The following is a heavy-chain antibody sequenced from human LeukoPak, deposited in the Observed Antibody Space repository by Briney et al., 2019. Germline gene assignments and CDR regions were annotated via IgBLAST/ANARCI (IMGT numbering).Heavy chain of an antibody. Sequence: ASVKVSCKASGYTFTSNYMHWVRQAPGQGLEWMGIINPTGGSTSYAQKFQGRVTMTRDTSTSTVYMELSSLRYEDTAVYYCARHLKEKWELLGDHFDYWGQGTLVTVSS. V-gene: IGHV1-46*01. CDR2: INPTGGST. D-gene: IGHD1-26*01. J-gene: IGHJ4*02. CDR3: ARHLKEKWELLGDHFDY. CDR1: GYTFTSNY.